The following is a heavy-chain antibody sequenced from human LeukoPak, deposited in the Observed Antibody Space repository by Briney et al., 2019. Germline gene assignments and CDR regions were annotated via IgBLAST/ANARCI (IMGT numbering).Heavy chain of an antibody. CDR1: GFTFSSYW. J-gene: IGHJ3*02. CDR2: IKQDGSEK. Sequence: GGSLRLSCAASGFTFSSYWMSWVRQAPGKGLEWVANIKQDGSEKYYVDSVKGRFTISRDNAKNSLYLQMNSLRAEDTAVYYCARPLNYYDSSGYYYHDAFDIWGQGTMVTVSS. D-gene: IGHD3-22*01. CDR3: ARPLNYYDSSGYYYHDAFDI. V-gene: IGHV3-7*01.